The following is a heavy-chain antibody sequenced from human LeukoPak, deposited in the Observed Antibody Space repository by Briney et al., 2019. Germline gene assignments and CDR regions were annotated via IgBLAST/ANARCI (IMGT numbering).Heavy chain of an antibody. Sequence: GGSLRLSCAASGFTFSSYGMHWVRQAPGKGLEWVAVISYDGSNKYYADSVKGRFTISRDNSKNTLYLQMNSLRAEDTAVYYCAKYSGWFDPWGQGTLVTVSS. CDR3: AKYSGWFDP. D-gene: IGHD5-18*01. J-gene: IGHJ5*02. V-gene: IGHV3-30*18. CDR1: GFTFSSYG. CDR2: ISYDGSNK.